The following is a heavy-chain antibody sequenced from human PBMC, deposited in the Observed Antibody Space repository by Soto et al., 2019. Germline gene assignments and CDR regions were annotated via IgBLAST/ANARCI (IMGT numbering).Heavy chain of an antibody. CDR2: IFSNDEK. CDR1: GFSLSNARMG. Sequence: QVTLKESGPVLVKPTEPLTLTCTVSGFSLSNARMGVSWIRQPPGKALEWLAHIFSNDEKSYSTSLKSRLTISKDTSKSQVVLTMTNMDPVDTATYYCARDYGDYEDGFDPWGQGTLVTVSS. J-gene: IGHJ5*02. CDR3: ARDYGDYEDGFDP. D-gene: IGHD4-17*01. V-gene: IGHV2-26*01.